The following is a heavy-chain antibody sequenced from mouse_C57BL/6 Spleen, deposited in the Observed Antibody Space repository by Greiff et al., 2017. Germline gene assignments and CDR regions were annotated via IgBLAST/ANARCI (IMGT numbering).Heavy chain of an antibody. D-gene: IGHD2-1*01. V-gene: IGHV5-4*01. J-gene: IGHJ2*01. CDR1: GFTFSSYA. Sequence: EVQVVESGGGLVKPGGSLKLSCAASGFTFSSYAMSWVRQTPEKRLEWVATISDGGSYTYYPDNVKGGFTISRDNAKNNLYLQMSHLKSEDTAMYYCARENGNYPYYFDYWGQGTTLTVSS. CDR2: ISDGGSYT. CDR3: ARENGNYPYYFDY.